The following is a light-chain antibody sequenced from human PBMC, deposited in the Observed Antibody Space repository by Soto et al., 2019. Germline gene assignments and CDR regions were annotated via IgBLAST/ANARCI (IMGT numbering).Light chain of an antibody. J-gene: IGKJ2*01. CDR1: QSVSSSY. CDR2: GAS. V-gene: IGKV3-20*01. CDR3: QQYGSSYT. Sequence: EIVLTQSPGTLSLSPGERVTLSCRASQSVSSSYLAWYQQKPGQAPRLLIYGASSRATGIPDRFSGSGSGTDFTLTISRLEPEDFAVYYCQQYGSSYTFGQGTKVHIK.